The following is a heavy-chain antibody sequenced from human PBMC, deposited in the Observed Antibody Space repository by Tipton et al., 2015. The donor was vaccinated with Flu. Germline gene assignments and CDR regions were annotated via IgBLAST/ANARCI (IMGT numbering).Heavy chain of an antibody. CDR2: IYMGDTT. CDR3: AREGRAAGFSFYYGVDV. Sequence: TLSLTCTVSGGSISSGSFYWSWLRLSAGKGLEWIGRIYMGDTTTYNPSLRSRVTISGDTSRNQFSLGLNSVTAVDTAVYYCAREGRAAGFSFYYGVDVWGQGTTFIVSS. D-gene: IGHD6-13*01. V-gene: IGHV4-61*02. J-gene: IGHJ6*02. CDR1: GGSISSGSFY.